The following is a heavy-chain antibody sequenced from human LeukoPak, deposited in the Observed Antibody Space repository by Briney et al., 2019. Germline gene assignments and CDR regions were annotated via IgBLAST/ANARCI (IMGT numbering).Heavy chain of an antibody. D-gene: IGHD3-9*01. CDR2: INHSGST. J-gene: IGHJ4*02. V-gene: IGHV4-34*01. Sequence: PSETLSLTCAVYGGSFSGYYWSWIRQPPGKGLEWIGEINHSGSTSYNPSLKSRVTISVDTSKNQFSLKLSSVTAADTAVYYCARDSSYFDWLLPLFYWGQGTLVTVSS. CDR1: GGSFSGYY. CDR3: ARDSSYFDWLLPLFY.